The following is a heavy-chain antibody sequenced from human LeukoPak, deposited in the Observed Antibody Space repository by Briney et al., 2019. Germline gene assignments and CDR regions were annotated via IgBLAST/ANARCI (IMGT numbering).Heavy chain of an antibody. CDR1: GFTFSSYW. V-gene: IGHV3-7*01. CDR3: ARDWRGVAQYFDY. J-gene: IGHJ4*02. CDR2: IKQDGSEK. Sequence: GGSLRLSCAASGFTFSSYWMSWVRQAPGKGLEWVANIKQDGSEKYYVDSVKGRFTISRDNAKNSLYLQMNSLRAEDTAVYYCARDWRGVAQYFDYWGQGTLVTVSS. D-gene: IGHD3-3*01.